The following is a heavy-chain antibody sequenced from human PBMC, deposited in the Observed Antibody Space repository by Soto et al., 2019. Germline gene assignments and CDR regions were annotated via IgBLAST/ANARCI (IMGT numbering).Heavy chain of an antibody. D-gene: IGHD2-8*01. CDR3: AKAGCIESPTNY. V-gene: IGHV3-23*01. Sequence: EVQLLESGGGLIQPGGSLRLSCATSGFTFIYYAMTWVRQAPGKGLEWVSSIDGSGDNTYYADSVKGRFTISRDNSKNTLYLQTYSLRAEDTAVYYCAKAGCIESPTNYWGQVTLVTVSS. CDR1: GFTFIYYA. CDR2: IDGSGDNT. J-gene: IGHJ4*02.